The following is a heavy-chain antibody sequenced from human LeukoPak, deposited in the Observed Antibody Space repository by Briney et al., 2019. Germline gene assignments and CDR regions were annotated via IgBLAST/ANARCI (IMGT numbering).Heavy chain of an antibody. D-gene: IGHD4-17*01. Sequence: SGGSLRLSCAASEFTFSDYYMYWIRQAPGKGLEWVLYISSSGSTMYYADSVEGRFTISRDNAKNSLYLQMNSLRAEDTAVYYCARAGGYGDYGVGYWGQGTLVTVSS. CDR2: ISSSGSTM. J-gene: IGHJ4*02. CDR3: ARAGGYGDYGVGY. CDR1: EFTFSDYY. V-gene: IGHV3-11*01.